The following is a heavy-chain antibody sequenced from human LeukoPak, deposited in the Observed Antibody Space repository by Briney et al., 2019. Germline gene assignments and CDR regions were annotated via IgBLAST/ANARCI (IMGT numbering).Heavy chain of an antibody. CDR3: ARGGIHDQLLCHF. V-gene: IGHV3-7*01. CDR1: GFTFSTYW. J-gene: IGHJ4*02. Sequence: GGSLRLSCAASGFTFSTYWMNWVRQAPGKGLEWVATIKQDGSEKHYVDSVKGRFIISRDNAKNSLYLQMNTLRAEDTAVYYCARGGIHDQLLCHFWGQGTLVTVSS. CDR2: IKQDGSEK. D-gene: IGHD2-2*01.